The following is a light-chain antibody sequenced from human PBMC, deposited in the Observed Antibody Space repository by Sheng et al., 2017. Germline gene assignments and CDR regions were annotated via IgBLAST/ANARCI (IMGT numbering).Light chain of an antibody. CDR1: SSDVGGYNY. CDR2: DVT. J-gene: IGLJ2*01. V-gene: IGLV2-14*01. Sequence: QSALTQPASVSGSPGQSITISCTGTSSDVGGYNYVSWYQQHPGKAPKLMLYDVTNRPSGVSNRFSGFKSGNTASLTISGLQAEDEADYYYSSYTSSSTVVFGGGTKLTVL. CDR3: SSYTSSSTVV.